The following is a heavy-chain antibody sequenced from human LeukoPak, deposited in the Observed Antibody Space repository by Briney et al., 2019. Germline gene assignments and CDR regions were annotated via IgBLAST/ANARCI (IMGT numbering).Heavy chain of an antibody. V-gene: IGHV1-8*01. CDR1: GYTFTSYD. J-gene: IGHJ4*02. D-gene: IGHD6-6*01. CDR2: MNPNSGNT. CDR3: ATPTGIEARTLN. Sequence: GASVKVSCKASGYTFTSYDINWVRQATGQGLEWMGWMNPNSGNTGYAQKFQGRVTMTRNTSISTAYMELSSLRSEDTAVYYCATPTGIEARTLNWGQGTLVTVSS.